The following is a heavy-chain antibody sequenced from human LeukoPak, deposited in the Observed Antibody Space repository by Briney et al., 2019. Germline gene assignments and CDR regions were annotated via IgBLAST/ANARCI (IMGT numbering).Heavy chain of an antibody. CDR2: IYYSGST. Sequence: SETLSLTCTISGGSISSYYWSWIRQPPGKGLEWIGYIYYSGSTNYNPSLKSRVTISVDTSKNQFSLKLSSVTAADTAVYYCARKDSSSWDNWFHPWGQGTLVTVSS. V-gene: IGHV4-59*08. CDR3: ARKDSSSWDNWFHP. J-gene: IGHJ5*02. D-gene: IGHD6-13*01. CDR1: GGSISSYY.